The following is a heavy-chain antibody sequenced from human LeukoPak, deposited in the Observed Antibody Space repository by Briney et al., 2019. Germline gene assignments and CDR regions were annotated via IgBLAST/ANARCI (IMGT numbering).Heavy chain of an antibody. J-gene: IGHJ3*02. CDR2: INTNTGNP. CDR3: ARVVGPFVLDAFDI. V-gene: IGHV7-4-1*02. D-gene: IGHD1-26*01. Sequence: SVKVSCKASGYTFTSYPMNWVRQAPGQGLEWMGWINTNTGNPTYAQGFTGRFVFSLDTSVSTAYLQISSLKAEDTAVYYCARVVGPFVLDAFDIWGQGTMVTVSS. CDR1: GYTFTSYP.